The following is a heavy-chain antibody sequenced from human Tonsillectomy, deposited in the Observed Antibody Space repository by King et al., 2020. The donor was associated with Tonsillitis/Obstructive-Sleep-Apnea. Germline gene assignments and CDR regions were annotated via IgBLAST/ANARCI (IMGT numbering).Heavy chain of an antibody. V-gene: IGHV7-4-1*02. Sequence: VQLVQSGSELKKPGASVKVSCKASGYTFTSYAMNWVRQAPGQGLEWMGWINTNTGNPTYAQGFTGRFVFSLDTSVSTAYLQISSLKAEDTAVYYCARDYLVDCSSTSCSYTYYMDVWGKGTTVTVSS. CDR2: INTNTGNP. J-gene: IGHJ6*03. CDR3: ARDYLVDCSSTSCSYTYYMDV. CDR1: GYTFTSYA. D-gene: IGHD2-2*01.